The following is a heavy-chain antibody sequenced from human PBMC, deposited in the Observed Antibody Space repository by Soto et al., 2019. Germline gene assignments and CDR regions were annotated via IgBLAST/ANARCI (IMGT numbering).Heavy chain of an antibody. D-gene: IGHD1-26*01. J-gene: IGHJ4*02. Sequence: VQLVESGGGVVQPGMSLSLSCAASGFTFSNYGMHCGRKAPGKGLEWVTLISNDGSNKIYADSVKGRFTISRDNSKNTLYLQMTSLKPEDTAVYYCAKDGADTGTYKFDYWGQRTLVNVSS. V-gene: IGHV3-30*18. CDR3: AKDGADTGTYKFDY. CDR2: ISNDGSNK. CDR1: GFTFSNYG.